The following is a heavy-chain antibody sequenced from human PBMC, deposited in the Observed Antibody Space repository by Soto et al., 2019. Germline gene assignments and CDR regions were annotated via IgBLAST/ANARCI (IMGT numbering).Heavy chain of an antibody. CDR1: ASTFPSYG. D-gene: IGHD2-15*01. CDR3: VRFVIVLVVAADAFNRDVLDI. Sequence: APVKVSRKASASTFPSYGVRRVRRVPGEGIEWMGWISAYNGNTNYAQKHQGRVTMTTDTSTSTAYRELRSLRSDDTAVDYCVRFVIVLVVAADAFNRDVLDIWAQRTTVTGS. CDR2: ISAYNGNT. J-gene: IGHJ3*02. V-gene: IGHV1-18*01.